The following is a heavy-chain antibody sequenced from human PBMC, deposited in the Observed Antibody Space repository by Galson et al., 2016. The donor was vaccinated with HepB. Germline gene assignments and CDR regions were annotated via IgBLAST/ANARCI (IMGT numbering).Heavy chain of an antibody. CDR2: IYYSGST. CDR3: ARIGYGDYWAGIMDV. CDR1: GGSITGSSYY. Sequence: SETLSLTCTVSGGSITGSSYYWGWIRQPPGKGLELIGSIYYSGSTCYNPSLKSRVTISVDTSKNQFSLKLSSVTAADTAVYYCARIGYGDYWAGIMDVWGQGTTVTVSS. J-gene: IGHJ6*02. V-gene: IGHV4-39*01. D-gene: IGHD4-17*01.